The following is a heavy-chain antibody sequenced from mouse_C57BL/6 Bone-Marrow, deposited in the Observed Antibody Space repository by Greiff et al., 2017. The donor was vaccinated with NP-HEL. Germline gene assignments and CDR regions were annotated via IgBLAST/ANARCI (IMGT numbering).Heavy chain of an antibody. CDR2: IDPSDSYT. CDR3: ARGYYGSSYVTWFAD. Sequence: QVQLQQPGAELVKPGASVKLSCKASGYTFTSYWMQWVKQRPGQGLEWIGEIDPSDSYTNYKQKFKGKATLTVDTSSSTAYMQLSSLTSEDSAVYYCARGYYGSSYVTWFADWGQGTLVTVSA. J-gene: IGHJ3*01. CDR1: GYTFTSYW. D-gene: IGHD1-1*01. V-gene: IGHV1-50*01.